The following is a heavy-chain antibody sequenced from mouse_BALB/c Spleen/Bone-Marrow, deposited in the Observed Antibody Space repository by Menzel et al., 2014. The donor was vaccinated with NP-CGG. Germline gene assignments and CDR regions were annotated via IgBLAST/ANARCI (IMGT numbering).Heavy chain of an antibody. CDR3: ARPGLNYYASRYFDV. CDR1: GFDFSRYW. V-gene: IGHV4-1*02. CDR2: INPDSSTI. Sequence: EVQVVESGGGLVQPGGSLKLSCAASGFDFSRYWMSWVRQAPGKGLEWIGEINPDSSTINYTPSLKDKFIISRDNAENTLYLQMSKVRSEDTALYYCARPGLNYYASRYFDVWGAGTTVTVSS. J-gene: IGHJ1*01. D-gene: IGHD1-1*01.